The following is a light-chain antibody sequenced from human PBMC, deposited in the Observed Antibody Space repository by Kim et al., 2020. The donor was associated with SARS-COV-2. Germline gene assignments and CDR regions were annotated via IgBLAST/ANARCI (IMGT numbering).Light chain of an antibody. CDR3: CSLYLNHNVL. CDR1: SLRSYL. CDR2: GKN. Sequence: VAVGQTVRITCEGDSLRSYLATWYQQRPGQAPMLVIYGKNNRPSGIPDRFSGSRSGNTASLTIPGAPAEDETYYCWCSLYLNHNVLFCCGTQLTVL. V-gene: IGLV3-19*01. J-gene: IGLJ2*01.